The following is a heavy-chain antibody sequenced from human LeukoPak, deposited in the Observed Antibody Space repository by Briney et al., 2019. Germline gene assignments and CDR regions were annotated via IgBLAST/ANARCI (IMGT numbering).Heavy chain of an antibody. CDR3: ARLGYYDILTGYRATFDY. V-gene: IGHV4-34*01. CDR2: INHSGST. CDR1: GGSFSGYY. J-gene: IGHJ4*02. D-gene: IGHD3-9*01. Sequence: PSETLSLTCAVYGGSFSGYYWSWIRQPPGKGLEWIGEINHSGSTNYNPSLKSRVTISVDTSKNQFSLKLSSVTAADTAVYYCARLGYYDILTGYRATFDYWGQGTLVTVSS.